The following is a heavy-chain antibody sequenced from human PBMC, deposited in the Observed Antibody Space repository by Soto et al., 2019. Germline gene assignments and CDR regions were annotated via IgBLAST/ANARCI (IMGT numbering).Heavy chain of an antibody. CDR3: ARHRYSGYDFDF. V-gene: IGHV4-34*01. Sequence: QEQLQQWGAGLLKPSETLSLTCAVFGESFSGYYWSWIRQPPGKGLEWIGEISHLGSTNYNPSLKSRVTISVDTSERHFFLRLSSVTAADTAVYYCARHRYSGYDFDFWGQGTLVTVSS. D-gene: IGHD5-12*01. CDR2: ISHLGST. J-gene: IGHJ4*02. CDR1: GESFSGYY.